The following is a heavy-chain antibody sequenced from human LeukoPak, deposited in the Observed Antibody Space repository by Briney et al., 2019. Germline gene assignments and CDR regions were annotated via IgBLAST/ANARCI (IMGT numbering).Heavy chain of an antibody. CDR2: IWSDGSNK. V-gene: IGHV3-30*12. J-gene: IGHJ4*02. Sequence: GGSLRLSCAASGFIFSSYGMHWVGQAPGKELQWVAVIWSDGSNKDYGDSVKGRFTISRDDSKNTLYLQMNSLRADDTAVYYCARSGGGTYFDNWGQGTLVTVSS. CDR3: ARSGGGTYFDN. CDR1: GFIFSSYG. D-gene: IGHD2-15*01.